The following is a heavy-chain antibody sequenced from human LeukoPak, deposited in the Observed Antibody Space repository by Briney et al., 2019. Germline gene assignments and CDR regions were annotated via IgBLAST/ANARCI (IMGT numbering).Heavy chain of an antibody. V-gene: IGHV3-7*01. CDR3: ARDGWGNLLDY. Sequence: GGSLRLSCAASGFTFNRYWMTWVRQTPEKGLEWVAHIKPDGSWGDYVDSVKGQFTISRDNAKNSLYLQMNSLRAEDTAVYYCARDGWGNLLDYWGQGILVTVSS. J-gene: IGHJ4*02. D-gene: IGHD2-8*02. CDR2: IKPDGSWG. CDR1: GFTFNRYW.